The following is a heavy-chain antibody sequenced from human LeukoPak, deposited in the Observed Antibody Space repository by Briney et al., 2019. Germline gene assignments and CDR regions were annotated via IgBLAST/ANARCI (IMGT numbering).Heavy chain of an antibody. V-gene: IGHV4-39*07. D-gene: IGHD4/OR15-4a*01. Sequence: PSETLSLTCAVSGGSISSSSYYWGWIRQPPGKGLEWIGSIYYSGSTYYNPSLKSRVTISVDTSKNQFSLKLSSVTAADTAVYYCARDRFYGGAVAPIDYWGQGTLVTVSS. J-gene: IGHJ4*02. CDR2: IYYSGST. CDR3: ARDRFYGGAVAPIDY. CDR1: GGSISSSSYY.